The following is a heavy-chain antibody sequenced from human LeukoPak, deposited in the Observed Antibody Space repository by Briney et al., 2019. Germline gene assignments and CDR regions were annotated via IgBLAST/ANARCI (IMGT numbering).Heavy chain of an antibody. D-gene: IGHD6-13*01. CDR3: ARASSTYSSRWFSYFDY. CDR1: GGSISSYY. CDR2: IYYSGST. J-gene: IGHJ4*02. Sequence: PSETLSLTCTVSGGSISSYYWSWIRQPPGKGLEWMGYIYYSGSTNYNPSLKSRVTISVDTSKNQFSLKRSSVTAADTAVYYCARASSTYSSRWFSYFDYWGQGTMVTVSS. V-gene: IGHV4-59*01.